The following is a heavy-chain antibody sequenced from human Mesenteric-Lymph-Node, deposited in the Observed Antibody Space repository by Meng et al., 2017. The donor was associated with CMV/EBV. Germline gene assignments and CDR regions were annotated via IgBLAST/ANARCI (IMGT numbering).Heavy chain of an antibody. V-gene: IGHV1-18*01. CDR1: GYTFTSIG. J-gene: IGHJ4*02. D-gene: IGHD6-6*01. Sequence: ASVKVSCKASGYTFTSIGITWVRQAPGQGLEWMGWISPNNGYTYYAQKFQGRVTMTTETSTSTAYMELRSLRSDDTAVYYCARVEYSSSSSSDYWGQGTLVTVSS. CDR3: ARVEYSSSSSSDY. CDR2: ISPNNGYT.